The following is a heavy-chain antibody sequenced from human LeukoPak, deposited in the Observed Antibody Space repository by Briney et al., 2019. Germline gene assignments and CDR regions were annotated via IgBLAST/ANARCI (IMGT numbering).Heavy chain of an antibody. D-gene: IGHD6-19*01. V-gene: IGHV3-53*01. J-gene: IGHJ6*03. CDR3: ARDLLEAVAGTVYYYYMDV. CDR2: IYSGGST. Sequence: GGSLRLSCAASGFTVSSNYMSWVRQAPGKGLEWVSVIYSGGSTYYADSVKGRFTISRDNSKNTLYLQMNSLRAEDTAVYYCARDLLEAVAGTVYYYYMDVRGKGTTVTVSS. CDR1: GFTVSSNY.